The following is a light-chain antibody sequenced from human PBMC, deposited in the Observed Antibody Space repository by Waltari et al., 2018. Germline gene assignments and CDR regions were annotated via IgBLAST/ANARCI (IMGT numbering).Light chain of an antibody. CDR2: AAS. J-gene: IGKJ1*01. V-gene: IGKV3-20*01. CDR3: QQYGSSPWT. CDR1: QSVGNNY. Sequence: EIVLTQSPGTLSLSPGERATLSCRASQSVGNNYLAWYQQRRGQVPRVLIYAASSRATGIPDRFSGSGSGTDFTLTISRLEPEDFAAYYCQQYGSSPWTFGQGTKVEIE.